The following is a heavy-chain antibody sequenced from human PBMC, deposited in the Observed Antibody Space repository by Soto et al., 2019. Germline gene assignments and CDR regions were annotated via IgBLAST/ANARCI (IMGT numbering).Heavy chain of an antibody. CDR3: ARASDIVATIYFDY. D-gene: IGHD5-12*01. J-gene: IGHJ4*02. CDR1: GGSISSYY. Sequence: SETLSLTCTVSGGSISSYYWSWIRQPPGKGLEWIGYIYYSGSTNYNPSLKSRVTISVDTSKNQFSLKLSSVTAADTAVYYCARASDIVATIYFDYWGQGTLVTVSS. CDR2: IYYSGST. V-gene: IGHV4-59*01.